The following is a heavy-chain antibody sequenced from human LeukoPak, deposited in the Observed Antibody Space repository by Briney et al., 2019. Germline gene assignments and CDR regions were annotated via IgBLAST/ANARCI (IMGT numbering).Heavy chain of an antibody. V-gene: IGHV3-23*01. D-gene: IGHD5-24*01. Sequence: GGSLRLSCAASGFTFSSYVMSWVRQAPGKGLEWVSTISGSGGSTYYADSVKGRFTISRDNSKNTLDLQMNSLRVEDTAVYYCTRAGNSRSFDLWGQGTMVTASS. CDR2: ISGSGGST. CDR1: GFTFSSYV. CDR3: TRAGNSRSFDL. J-gene: IGHJ3*01.